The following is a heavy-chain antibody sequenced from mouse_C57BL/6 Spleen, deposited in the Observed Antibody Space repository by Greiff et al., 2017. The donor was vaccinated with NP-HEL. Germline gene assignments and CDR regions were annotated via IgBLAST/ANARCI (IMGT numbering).Heavy chain of an antibody. V-gene: IGHV1-85*01. CDR2: IYPRDGST. CDR1: GYTFTSYD. J-gene: IGHJ2*01. D-gene: IGHD2-3*01. Sequence: VNVVESGPELVKPGASVKLSCKASGYTFTSYDINWVKQRPGQGLEWIGWIYPRDGSTKYNEKFKGKATLTVDTSSSTAYMELHSLTSEDSAVYFCARDDGYIDYWGQGTTLTVSS. CDR3: ARDDGYIDY.